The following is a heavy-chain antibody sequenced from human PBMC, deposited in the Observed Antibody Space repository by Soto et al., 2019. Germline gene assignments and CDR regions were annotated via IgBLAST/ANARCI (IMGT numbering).Heavy chain of an antibody. CDR2: IYYSGST. D-gene: IGHD6-13*01. V-gene: IGHV4-61*01. J-gene: IGHJ6*02. Sequence: SETLSLTCTVSGGSVSSGSYYWSWIRQPPGKGLEWIGYIYYSGSTNYNPSLKSRVTISVDTSKNQFSLKLSSVTAADTAVYYCARDLLVPSTENYYYYGMDVWGQGTTVTVSS. CDR3: ARDLLVPSTENYYYYGMDV. CDR1: GGSVSSGSYY.